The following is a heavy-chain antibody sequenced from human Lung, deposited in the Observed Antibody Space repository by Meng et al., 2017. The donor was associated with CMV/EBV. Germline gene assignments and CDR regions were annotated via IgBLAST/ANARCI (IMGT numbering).Heavy chain of an antibody. CDR2: MNLDSGNT. Sequence: AGYTFTSYGLHWVRQATGQGLEWMGWMNLDSGNTGHAQKFQGRVAMTSNSSINTAYMELSSLKFDDTAVYYCARVFLSSYLAPFDSWGQGTLVTVSS. J-gene: IGHJ4*02. CDR1: GYTFTSYG. D-gene: IGHD6-13*01. V-gene: IGHV1-8*01. CDR3: ARVFLSSYLAPFDS.